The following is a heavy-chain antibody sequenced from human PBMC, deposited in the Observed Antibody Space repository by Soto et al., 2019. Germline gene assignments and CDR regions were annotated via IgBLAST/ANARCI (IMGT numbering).Heavy chain of an antibody. D-gene: IGHD3-10*01. CDR1: GFSLTTSGVS. V-gene: IGHV2-5*01. J-gene: IGHJ4*02. Sequence: QVTLKESGPTLVEPTQTLTLTCSFFGFSLTTSGVSVAWIRQPPGKALEWLALIYWNGDKRYNPSLKTRLTITKDTSKNQVVLTMTDMDPVDAATYYCAHRHGSEGCYYFDYWGQGALVTVSS. CDR2: IYWNGDK. CDR3: AHRHGSEGCYYFDY.